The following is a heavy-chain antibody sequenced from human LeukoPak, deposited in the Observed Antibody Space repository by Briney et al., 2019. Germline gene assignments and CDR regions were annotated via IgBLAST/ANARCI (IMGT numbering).Heavy chain of an antibody. CDR1: GFTFSSYA. V-gene: IGHV3-23*01. D-gene: IGHD3-16*02. CDR3: GRAFRVQFIEIAY. CDR2: ISGSGGST. Sequence: GVSLRLSCAASGFTFSSYAMSWVRQAPGKGLDGVSAISGSGGSTYYADSVTGRFNISRDNSKNTLYLQMNSLRAEDTAVYYCGRAFRVQFIEIAYWGQGTLVTVSS. J-gene: IGHJ4*02.